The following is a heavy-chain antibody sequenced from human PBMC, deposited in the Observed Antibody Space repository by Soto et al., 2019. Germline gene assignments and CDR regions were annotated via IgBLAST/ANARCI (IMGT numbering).Heavy chain of an antibody. D-gene: IGHD6-13*01. Sequence: EVQLLESGGGLVQPGGSLRLSCAASGFTFTSYAMNWVRLAPGKGLEWVLAISGTGYNTYYADSVKGRFTISRDNTKNTLYLQMNSLRAEDTAVYYCAKAGFSSSWSPTYFDYWGQGTLVTVSS. J-gene: IGHJ4*02. CDR2: ISGTGYNT. V-gene: IGHV3-23*01. CDR3: AKAGFSSSWSPTYFDY. CDR1: GFTFTSYA.